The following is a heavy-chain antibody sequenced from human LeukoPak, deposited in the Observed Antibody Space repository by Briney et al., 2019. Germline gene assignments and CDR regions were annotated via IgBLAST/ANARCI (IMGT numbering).Heavy chain of an antibody. Sequence: SETLSLTCTVSGGSISSGGYYWSWIRQHPGKGLEWIGYIYYSGSTYYNPSLKSRVTISVDTSKNQFSLKLSSVTAADTAIYYCARDTEDQGGSGIDYWGQGTLVTVSS. D-gene: IGHD2-15*01. V-gene: IGHV4-31*03. CDR2: IYYSGST. CDR3: ARDTEDQGGSGIDY. CDR1: GGSISSGGYY. J-gene: IGHJ4*02.